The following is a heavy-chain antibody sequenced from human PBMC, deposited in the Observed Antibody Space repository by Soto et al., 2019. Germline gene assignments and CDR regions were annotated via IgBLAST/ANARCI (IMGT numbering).Heavy chain of an antibody. V-gene: IGHV3-74*01. CDR2: INSDGSST. D-gene: IGHD3-22*01. J-gene: IGHJ5*02. CDR1: GFTFSSYW. CDR3: ARDSGYYYDSSGLWLDP. Sequence: GGSLRLSCAASGFTFSSYWMHWVRQAPGKGLVWVSRINSDGSSTSYADSVKGRFTISRDNAKNTLYLQMNSLRAEDTAVYYCARDSGYYYDSSGLWLDPWGQGTLVTVSS.